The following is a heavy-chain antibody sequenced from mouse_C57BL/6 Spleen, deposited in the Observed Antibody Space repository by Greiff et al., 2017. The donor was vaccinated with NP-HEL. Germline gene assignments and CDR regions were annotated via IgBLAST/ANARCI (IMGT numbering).Heavy chain of an antibody. J-gene: IGHJ3*01. D-gene: IGHD2-5*01. CDR2: IDPSDSYT. CDR3: ARSIAYSNYAWFAY. V-gene: IGHV1-50*01. CDR1: GYTFTRYW. Sequence: VQLQQPGAELVKPGASVKLSCKASGYTFTRYWMQWVKQRPGQGLEWIGEIDPSDSYTNYNQKFKGKATLTVDTSSSTAYMQLSSLTSEDSAVYYCARSIAYSNYAWFAYWGQGTLVTVSA.